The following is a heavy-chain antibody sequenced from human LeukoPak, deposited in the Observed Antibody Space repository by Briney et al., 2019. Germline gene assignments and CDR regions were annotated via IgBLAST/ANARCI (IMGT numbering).Heavy chain of an antibody. V-gene: IGHV3-30*03. CDR2: ISYDGSNK. J-gene: IGHJ4*02. D-gene: IGHD3-22*01. Sequence: GGSLRLSCAASGFTFSSYGMHWVRQAPGKGLEWVAVISYDGSNKYYADSVKGRFTISRDNSKNTLYLQMNSLRAEDTAVYYCAFSYDSSGYYYAPPFDYWGQGTLVTVSS. CDR1: GFTFSSYG. CDR3: AFSYDSSGYYYAPPFDY.